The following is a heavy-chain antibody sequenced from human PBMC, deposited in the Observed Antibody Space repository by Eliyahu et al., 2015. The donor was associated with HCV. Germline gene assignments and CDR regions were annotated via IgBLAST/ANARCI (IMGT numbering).Heavy chain of an antibody. D-gene: IGHD1-14*01. J-gene: IGHJ6*02. CDR3: ITDPVFPRTLGPRGVDV. Sequence: EVQLVESGGGLVKPGXSLXLXCVXSGFNFKNAGMNWXRQXPGKRPEWVGRIRTKTDGGTTDYADPVKGRFTISRDDSKNTLYLQMNSLKTEDTAVYSCITDPVFPRTLGPRGVDVWGQGTTVTVSS. CDR2: IRTKTDGGTT. CDR1: GFNFKNAG. V-gene: IGHV3-15*07.